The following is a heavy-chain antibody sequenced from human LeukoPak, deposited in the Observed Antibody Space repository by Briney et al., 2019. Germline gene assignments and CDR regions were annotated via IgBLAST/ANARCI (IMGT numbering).Heavy chain of an antibody. Sequence: YFNSTSRTIYYADSVKGRFTVSRDNDKNSQYLQMSSLRAEDTAVYYCARDAYSNYERLDYFDYWGQGTLVTVSS. CDR2: NSTSRTI. CDR3: ARDAYSNYERLDYFDY. D-gene: IGHD4-11*01. J-gene: IGHJ4*02. V-gene: IGHV3-69-1*01.